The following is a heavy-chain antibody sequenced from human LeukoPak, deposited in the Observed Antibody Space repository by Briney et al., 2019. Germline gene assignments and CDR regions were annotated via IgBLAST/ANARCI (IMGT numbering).Heavy chain of an antibody. V-gene: IGHV4-31*03. CDR1: GGSISSGGYY. CDR3: ARGRAEDFYDSSGYLGEYYFDY. J-gene: IGHJ4*02. D-gene: IGHD3-22*01. Sequence: SETLSLTCTVSGGSISSGGYYWSWIRQHPGKGLEWIGYIHYSGSTYYNPSLKSRVTISVDTSKNQFSLKLSSVTAADTAVYYCARGRAEDFYDSSGYLGEYYFDYWGQGTLVTVSS. CDR2: IHYSGST.